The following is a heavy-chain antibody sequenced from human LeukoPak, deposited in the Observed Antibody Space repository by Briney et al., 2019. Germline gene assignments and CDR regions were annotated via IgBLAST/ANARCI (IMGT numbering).Heavy chain of an antibody. D-gene: IGHD5-24*01. J-gene: IGHJ5*02. Sequence: SETLSFTCAVYGGSFSGCYWSWIRQPPGKGLEWIGEINHSGSTNYNPSLKSRVTISVDTSKNQFSLKLSSVTAADTAVYYCARGQKGWLRVFDPWGQGTLVTVSS. V-gene: IGHV4-34*01. CDR2: INHSGST. CDR3: ARGQKGWLRVFDP. CDR1: GGSFSGCY.